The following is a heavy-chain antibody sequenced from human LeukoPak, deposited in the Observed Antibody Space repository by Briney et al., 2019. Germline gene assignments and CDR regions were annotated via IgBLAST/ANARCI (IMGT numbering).Heavy chain of an antibody. CDR1: GYTFTGYY. J-gene: IGHJ4*02. Sequence: ASVKVSCKASGYTFTGYYMHWVRQAPGQGLEWMGRINPNSGGTNYAQKFQGRVTMTRDTSIGTAYMELSSLRSDDTAVYYCASRPTGYSSSWYFDYWGQGTLVTVSS. CDR3: ASRPTGYSSSWYFDY. V-gene: IGHV1-2*06. CDR2: INPNSGGT. D-gene: IGHD6-13*01.